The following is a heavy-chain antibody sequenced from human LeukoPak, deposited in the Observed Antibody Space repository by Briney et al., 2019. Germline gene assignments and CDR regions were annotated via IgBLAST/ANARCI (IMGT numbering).Heavy chain of an antibody. CDR2: IYYSGST. CDR1: GGSISNHF. Sequence: KPSETLSLTCTVSGGSISNHFWSWIRQPPGKGLEWIGNIYYSGSTYYNPSLKSRVTISVDTSKNQFSLKLSSVTAADTAAYYCARILGSGRPYNWFDPWGQGTLVTVSS. V-gene: IGHV4-59*11. D-gene: IGHD3-10*01. J-gene: IGHJ5*02. CDR3: ARILGSGRPYNWFDP.